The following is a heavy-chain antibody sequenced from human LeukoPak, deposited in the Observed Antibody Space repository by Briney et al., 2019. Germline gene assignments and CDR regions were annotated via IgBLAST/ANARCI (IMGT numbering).Heavy chain of an antibody. Sequence: GASVKVSCKASGGTFSSYAISWVRQAPGKGLEWVANIKQDGSEKYYVDSVKGRFTISRDNAKNSLYLQMNSLRAEDTAVYYCARPKIVVAGNLWGQGTLVTVSS. J-gene: IGHJ5*02. D-gene: IGHD6-19*01. CDR3: ARPKIVVAGNL. CDR1: GGTFSSYA. CDR2: IKQDGSEK. V-gene: IGHV3-7*01.